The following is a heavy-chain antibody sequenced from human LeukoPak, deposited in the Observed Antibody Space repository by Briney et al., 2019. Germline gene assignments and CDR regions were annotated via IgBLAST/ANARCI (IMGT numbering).Heavy chain of an antibody. CDR1: GGSINSYY. J-gene: IGHJ4*02. Sequence: SETLSLTCTVAGGSINSYYWSWIRQPPGKGLEWIGYITNSGRTNYNPSLKSRVTISVDTSKNQFSLKLRSVTDADTAVYHCARGGSSTWRIGYYFDFWGQGTLVTVSS. CDR3: ARGGSSTWRIGYYFDF. D-gene: IGHD6-13*01. V-gene: IGHV4-59*01. CDR2: ITNSGRT.